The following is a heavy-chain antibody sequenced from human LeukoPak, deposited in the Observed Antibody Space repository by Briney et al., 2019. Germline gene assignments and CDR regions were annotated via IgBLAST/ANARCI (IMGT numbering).Heavy chain of an antibody. V-gene: IGHV3-7*01. CDR2: VNKDARQT. D-gene: IGHD3-9*01. Sequence: GGSLRLSCVVSGFTFRTSWMAWVRQAPGKGLEWLANVNKDARQTYYVDSVKGRFTISRDNAENSLYLQMNSLRAEDTAVYYCATSLDAPGNYWGQGSLVTVSS. CDR3: ATSLDAPGNY. CDR1: GFTFRTSW. J-gene: IGHJ4*02.